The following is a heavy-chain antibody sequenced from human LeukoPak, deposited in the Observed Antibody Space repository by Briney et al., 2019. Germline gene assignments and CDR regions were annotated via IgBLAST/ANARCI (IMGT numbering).Heavy chain of an antibody. J-gene: IGHJ5*02. D-gene: IGHD4/OR15-4a*01. CDR1: RDSISGYS. CDR2: IYYSGDT. V-gene: IGHV4-59*01. CDR3: VRGPYGASISKWLNP. Sequence: SETLSLTCTVSRDSISGYSWSWIRQSPGGGLEWIGYIYYSGDTAYNPSLRSRVTLSVDTSKNQFSLQLRSVTTADTAVYYCVRGPYGASISKWLNPWGQGTQVIVSP.